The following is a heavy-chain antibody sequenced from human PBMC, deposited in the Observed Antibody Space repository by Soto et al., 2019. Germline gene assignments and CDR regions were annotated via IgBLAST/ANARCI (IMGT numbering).Heavy chain of an antibody. CDR3: AKDSRYFDWLLPNDY. CDR2: ISGSGGST. V-gene: IGHV3-23*01. Sequence: GXSLRLSCAASGCTFSSYAISWVPQAPGKGLEWASAISGSGGSTYYADSVKGRFTISRDNSKNTLYLQMNSLRAEDTAVYYCAKDSRYFDWLLPNDYWGQGTLVTVSS. CDR1: GCTFSSYA. D-gene: IGHD3-9*01. J-gene: IGHJ4*02.